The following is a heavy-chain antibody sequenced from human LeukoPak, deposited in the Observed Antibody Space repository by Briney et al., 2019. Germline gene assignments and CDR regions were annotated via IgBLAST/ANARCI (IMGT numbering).Heavy chain of an antibody. CDR2: IYTSGST. CDR3: ARDADTAMATSIYGMDV. D-gene: IGHD5-18*01. CDR1: GGSISRGSYY. Sequence: SETLSLTCTDSGGSISRGSYYWSWIRQPAGKGLEWIGRIYTSGSTNYNPSLKGRVTISVDTSKNQFSLKLSSVTAADTAVYYCARDADTAMATSIYGMDVWGQGTTVTVSS. J-gene: IGHJ6*02. V-gene: IGHV4-61*02.